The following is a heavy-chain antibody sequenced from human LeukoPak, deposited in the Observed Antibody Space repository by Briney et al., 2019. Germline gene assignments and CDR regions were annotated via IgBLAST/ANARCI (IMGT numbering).Heavy chain of an antibody. CDR1: GFTFSSYG. CDR3: AKDQWLVLDY. J-gene: IGHJ4*02. D-gene: IGHD6-19*01. V-gene: IGHV3-30*02. Sequence: GGSLRLSCAASGFTFSSYGMHWVRQAPGKGLEWVAFIRYDGSHNYYADSVKGRFTISRDNSKNTLYLQMNSLRAEDTAVYSCAKDQWLVLDYWGQGTLVTVSS. CDR2: IRYDGSHN.